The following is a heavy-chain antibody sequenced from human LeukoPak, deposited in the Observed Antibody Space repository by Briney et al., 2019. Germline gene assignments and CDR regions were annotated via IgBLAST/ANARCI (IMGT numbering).Heavy chain of an antibody. Sequence: GGSLRLSCAASGFTFSSYAMSWVRQAPGKGLEWVSAISGSGGSTYYADSVKGRFTISRDNSKNTLYLQMNSLRAEDTAVYYCAKDQAYYDILTGYKGYYFDYWGQGTLVTVSS. CDR3: AKDQAYYDILTGYKGYYFDY. J-gene: IGHJ4*02. V-gene: IGHV3-23*01. CDR2: ISGSGGST. D-gene: IGHD3-9*01. CDR1: GFTFSSYA.